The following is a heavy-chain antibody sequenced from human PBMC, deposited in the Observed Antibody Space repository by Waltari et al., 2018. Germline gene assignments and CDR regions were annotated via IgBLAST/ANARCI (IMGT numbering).Heavy chain of an antibody. Sequence: EVQLLESGGGLVQPGGSLRLYWAASGFTFSSYALTWVRRAPGRGLEWVLVIYSGASTTYYADSVKGRLTISRDNSKNTLYVLMNSLRAEDKAIYYCAKGGRIDYMGAFDIWGQGTMVTVSS. CDR3: AKGGRIDYMGAFDI. J-gene: IGHJ3*02. V-gene: IGHV3-23*03. D-gene: IGHD5-12*01. CDR1: GFTFSSYA. CDR2: IYSGASTT.